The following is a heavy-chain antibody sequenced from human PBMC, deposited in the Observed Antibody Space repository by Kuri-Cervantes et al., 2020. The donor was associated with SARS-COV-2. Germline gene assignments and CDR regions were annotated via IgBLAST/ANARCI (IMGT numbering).Heavy chain of an antibody. CDR2: IWYDGKNE. D-gene: IGHD3-16*01. CDR1: GFTFSNYA. CDR3: ARVRGDYVP. J-gene: IGHJ5*02. Sequence: GGSLRLSWVASGFTFSNYAIHWVRQAPGKGLEWVAVIWYDGKNEYYAGSVKGRFTISRDNSRNTVLLQMNILRAEDTAIYYCARVRGDYVPWGQGTLVTVSS. V-gene: IGHV3-33*08.